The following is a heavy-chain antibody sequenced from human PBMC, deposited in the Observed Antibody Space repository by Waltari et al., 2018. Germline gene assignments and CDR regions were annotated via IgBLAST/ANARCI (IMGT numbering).Heavy chain of an antibody. D-gene: IGHD2-15*01. CDR1: GFLYSDYW. V-gene: IGHV3-74*03. CDR3: TRNPGY. J-gene: IGHJ4*02. CDR2: IKIEWTNI. Sequence: EVQLVESGGGLVQPGGSLRLSCAVSGFLYSDYWMDWVRQAPGKGLVWVPRIKIEWTNIKYADSVRGRFTISRDSAKNTFYLQMNSLRAEDTAVYYCTRNPGYWGQGTLVTVAS.